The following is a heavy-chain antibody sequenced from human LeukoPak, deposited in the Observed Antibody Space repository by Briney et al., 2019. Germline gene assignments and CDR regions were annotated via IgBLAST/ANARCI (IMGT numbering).Heavy chain of an antibody. D-gene: IGHD3-22*01. CDR2: LYYRGST. CDR3: ARVYYYDNSGYGRDYFDY. J-gene: IGHJ4*02. Sequence: SQTLSLTCTVSGGSISSGDYYWSWIRHPPGKVLEWIGSLYYRGSTYYNPSLKSRVTISVDTSKNQFSLKLSSVTAADTAVYYCARVYYYDNSGYGRDYFDYWGQGTLVTVSS. CDR1: GGSISSGDYY. V-gene: IGHV4-30-4*01.